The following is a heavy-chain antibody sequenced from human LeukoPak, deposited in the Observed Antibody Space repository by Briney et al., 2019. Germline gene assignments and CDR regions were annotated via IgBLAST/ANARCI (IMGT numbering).Heavy chain of an antibody. V-gene: IGHV3-30*19. D-gene: IGHD5-24*01. J-gene: IGHJ3*01. CDR2: ISYNGRNN. CDR3: ARDGDAYGAFDV. CDR1: GFTFSSYG. Sequence: GGSLRLSCAASGFTFSSYGMHWVRQAPGKGLEWVAVISYNGRNNNYADSVKGRFSISRDNSKNTLSLQMNSLRVEDTAIYYCARDGDAYGAFDVWGQGTMVTVSS.